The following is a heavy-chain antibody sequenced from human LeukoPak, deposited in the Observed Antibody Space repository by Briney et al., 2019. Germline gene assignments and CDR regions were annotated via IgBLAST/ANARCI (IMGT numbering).Heavy chain of an antibody. D-gene: IGHD4-17*01. CDR1: GFTFSSYE. V-gene: IGHV3-48*03. Sequence: PGRSLRLSCAASGFTFSSYEINWVRQAPGKGLEWVSYISSGGSTVYYADSVKGRFTISRDNAKNSLYLQMSSLRAEDTAVYYCARAFYGDLDYWGQGTLVTVSS. J-gene: IGHJ4*02. CDR2: ISSGGSTV. CDR3: ARAFYGDLDY.